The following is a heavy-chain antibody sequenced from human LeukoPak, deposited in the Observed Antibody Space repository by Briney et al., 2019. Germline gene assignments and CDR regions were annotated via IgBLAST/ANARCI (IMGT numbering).Heavy chain of an antibody. CDR1: GYTFTSYA. D-gene: IGHD2-15*01. V-gene: IGHV1-3*01. CDR2: INAGNGNT. Sequence: GASVKVSCKASGYTFTSYAMHWVRQAPGQRLEWMGWINAGNGNTKYSQKFQGGVTITRDTSASTAYMELSSLRSEDTAVYYCARDCSGGSCYDVFDYWGQGTLVTVSS. CDR3: ARDCSGGSCYDVFDY. J-gene: IGHJ4*02.